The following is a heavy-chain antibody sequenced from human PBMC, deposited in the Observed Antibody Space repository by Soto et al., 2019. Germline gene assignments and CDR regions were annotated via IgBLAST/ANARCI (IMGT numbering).Heavy chain of an antibody. J-gene: IGHJ4*02. CDR3: VRELGGHDDY. CDR2: IHSAGSRK. Sequence: GGSLRLSCACSGFTFTNYWMHWVRQAPGKGLVWVSRIHSAGSRKNNADPVKGRFTVSRDNAKNTVYLQMNSLRAEDTAVYYCVRELGGHDDYWGQGTLVTVSS. CDR1: GFTFTNYW. D-gene: IGHD5-12*01. V-gene: IGHV3-74*01.